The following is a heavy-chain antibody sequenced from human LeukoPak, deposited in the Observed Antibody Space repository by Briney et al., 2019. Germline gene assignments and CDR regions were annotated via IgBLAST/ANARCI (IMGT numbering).Heavy chain of an antibody. V-gene: IGHV4-59*01. Sequence: SETLSLTCAVSGGSINNYYWGWIRQPPGRGLEWIGHIYSSGSTKKNSALESRISLSVDTSNNQFSLRISSVPAADTAVYYCARYSGNPAWYFDYWGQGTLVSVSS. CDR3: ARYSGNPAWYFDY. J-gene: IGHJ4*02. D-gene: IGHD1-26*01. CDR1: GGSINNYY. CDR2: IYSSGST.